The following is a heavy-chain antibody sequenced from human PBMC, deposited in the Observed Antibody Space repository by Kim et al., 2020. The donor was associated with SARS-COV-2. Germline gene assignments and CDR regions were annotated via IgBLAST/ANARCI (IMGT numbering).Heavy chain of an antibody. D-gene: IGHD6-13*01. CDR3: ASSTYSSSPLGN. Sequence: PSLKSQVTISVDTSKNQFSLKLSSVTAADTAVYYCASSTYSSSPLGNWGQGTLVTVSS. V-gene: IGHV4-31*01. J-gene: IGHJ4*02.